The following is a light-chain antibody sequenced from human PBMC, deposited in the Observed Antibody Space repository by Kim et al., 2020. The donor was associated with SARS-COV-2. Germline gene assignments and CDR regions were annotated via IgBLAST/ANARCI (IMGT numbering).Light chain of an antibody. CDR1: QSVSSSD. V-gene: IGKV3-20*01. Sequence: LSLSPGDRATVSCRASQSVSSSDLAWYQHKPGQAPRLLIHGASSRATGIPDRFSGSGSGSDVTLTISRLEPEDFAVYYCQQYGATFGGGTKVDIK. CDR2: GAS. CDR3: QQYGAT. J-gene: IGKJ4*01.